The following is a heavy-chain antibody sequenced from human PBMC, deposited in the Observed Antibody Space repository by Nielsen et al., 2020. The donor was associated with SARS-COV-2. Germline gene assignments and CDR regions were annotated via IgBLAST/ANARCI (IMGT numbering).Heavy chain of an antibody. V-gene: IGHV6-1*01. CDR3: ARARGAYGDYYYYYYTDV. CDR2: TYYRSKWYN. D-gene: IGHD4-17*01. J-gene: IGHJ6*03. CDR1: GDSVSSSSAA. Sequence: SQTLSLTCAISGDSVSSSSAAWNWIRQSPSGGLEWLGRTYYRSKWYNDYAVSVKSRITINPDTSKNQFSLHLNSVTPEDTAVYYCARARGAYGDYYYYYYTDVLGKGTTVTVTS.